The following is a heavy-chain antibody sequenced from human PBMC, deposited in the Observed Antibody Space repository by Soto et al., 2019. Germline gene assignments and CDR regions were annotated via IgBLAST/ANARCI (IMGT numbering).Heavy chain of an antibody. CDR3: ARDPGSGWEYLQH. D-gene: IGHD6-19*01. Sequence: EVQLVESGGGLVKPGGSLRISCAASGFTFSNYGMNWVRQAPGKGLEWVSSISSGSSYIFYADSVKGRFTISRDNAENSLYLQMNSLTAEYSAVYYCARDPGSGWEYLQHWGQGTLVTVSS. V-gene: IGHV3-21*02. J-gene: IGHJ1*01. CDR1: GFTFSNYG. CDR2: ISSGSSYI.